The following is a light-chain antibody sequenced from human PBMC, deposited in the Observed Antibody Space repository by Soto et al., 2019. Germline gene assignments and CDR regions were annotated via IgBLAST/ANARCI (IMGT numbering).Light chain of an antibody. J-gene: IGKJ4*01. V-gene: IGKV3-11*01. CDR3: QQRSNWPPLT. CDR2: DAS. CDR1: QSVGNF. Sequence: IVLTQSPATLSLSPGERATLSCRASQSVGNFLTWYQQKPGQAPRLLIYDASTRATGIPARFSGSGSGTDFTLTISSLEPEDFAVYYCQQRSNWPPLTFGGGTKVDI.